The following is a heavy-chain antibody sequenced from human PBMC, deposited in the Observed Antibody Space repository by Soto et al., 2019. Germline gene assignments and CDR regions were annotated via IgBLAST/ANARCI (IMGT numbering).Heavy chain of an antibody. Sequence: GASVKVSCKASVGTFSSYAISWVRQAPGQGLEWMGGIIPIFGTANYAQKFQGRVTITADESTSTAYMELSSLRSEDTAVYYCARDLSPKYCGGDCGVWFDPWGQGTLVTVSS. J-gene: IGHJ5*02. CDR2: IIPIFGTA. V-gene: IGHV1-69*13. D-gene: IGHD2-21*02. CDR1: VGTFSSYA. CDR3: ARDLSPKYCGGDCGVWFDP.